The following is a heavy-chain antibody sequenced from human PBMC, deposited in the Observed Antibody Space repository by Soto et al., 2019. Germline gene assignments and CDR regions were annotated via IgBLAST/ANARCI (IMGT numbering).Heavy chain of an antibody. D-gene: IGHD3-10*01. CDR2: ISYDGSNK. CDR1: GFTFSSYG. V-gene: IGHV3-30*18. CDR3: AKDRGNSELWFGELFDY. Sequence: QVQLVESGGGVVQPGRSLRLSCAASGFTFSSYGMHWVRQAPGKGLEWVAVISYDGSNKYYADSVKGRFTISRDNSKNTLYLQMNSLRAEDTAVYYCAKDRGNSELWFGELFDYWGQGTLVTVSS. J-gene: IGHJ4*02.